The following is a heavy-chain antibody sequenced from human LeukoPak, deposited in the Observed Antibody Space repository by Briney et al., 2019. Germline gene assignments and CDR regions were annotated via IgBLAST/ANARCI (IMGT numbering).Heavy chain of an antibody. CDR1: GYTFTSQA. D-gene: IGHD6-13*01. J-gene: IGHJ4*02. CDR3: ASRPDLAATAPFDF. Sequence: ASVKVSCKASGYTFTSQAMHWVRQAPGQRLELMGWINPGNGNTKYSQKFQDGVTITRDTSASTVYMELSSLRSEDTAVYYCASRPDLAATAPFDFWGQGTLVTVSS. V-gene: IGHV1-3*01. CDR2: INPGNGNT.